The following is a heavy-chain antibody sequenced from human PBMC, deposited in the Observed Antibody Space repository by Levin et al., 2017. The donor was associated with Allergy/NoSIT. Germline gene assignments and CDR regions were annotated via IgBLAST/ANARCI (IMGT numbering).Heavy chain of an antibody. V-gene: IGHV4-34*01. Sequence: SETLSLTCAIYGGSFSDYWTWIRQPPGKGLEWIGEINHNGHTNYNPSLKSRVSMSVDMSKNQFSLNLKSVTAADTAVYYCAKELGSARDWFDPWGQGTLVTVSS. CDR3: AKELGSARDWFDP. CDR2: INHNGHT. CDR1: GGSFSDY. D-gene: IGHD1-26*01. J-gene: IGHJ5*02.